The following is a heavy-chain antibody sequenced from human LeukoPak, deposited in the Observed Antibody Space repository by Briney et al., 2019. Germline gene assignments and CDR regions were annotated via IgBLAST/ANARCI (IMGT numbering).Heavy chain of an antibody. J-gene: IGHJ4*02. CDR2: ISSNGDNT. CDR3: VRGTGY. V-gene: IGHV3-64D*06. CDR1: GFTVSTDV. Sequence: GRSLRLSCSVSGFTVSTDVMHWVRQDPGGGLEYVSAISSNGDNTYYADSVKGRFTISRDNYKNTLYLQMSSLRADDTAVYYCVRGTGYWGQGTLVTVSS.